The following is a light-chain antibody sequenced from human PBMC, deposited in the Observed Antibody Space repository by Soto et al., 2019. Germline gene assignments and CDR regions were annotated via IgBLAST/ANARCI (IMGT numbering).Light chain of an antibody. CDR1: QSLSSW. CDR2: KAS. J-gene: IGKJ4*01. Sequence: DIEMTQSPSTLSASVGDRVTITCRSSQSLSSWLAWYQQKPGKAPNLLIYKASSLESGVPSRFSGSGSGTEFTLTISSLQPDDFATYYCQQSNSYPLTFGGGTKVEIK. CDR3: QQSNSYPLT. V-gene: IGKV1-5*03.